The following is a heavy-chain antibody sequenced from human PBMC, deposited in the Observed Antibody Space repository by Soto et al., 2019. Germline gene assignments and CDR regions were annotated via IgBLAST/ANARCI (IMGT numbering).Heavy chain of an antibody. V-gene: IGHV3-13*01. D-gene: IGHD3-3*01. CDR2: IGTAGDT. CDR3: ARGTITIFGVGPGRFDY. Sequence: GGSLRLSCAASGFTFSSYDMHWVRQATGKGLEWVSAIGTAGDTYYPGSVKGRFTISRENAKNSLYLQMNSLRAGDTAVYYCARGTITIFGVGPGRFDYWGQGTLVTVSS. J-gene: IGHJ4*02. CDR1: GFTFSSYD.